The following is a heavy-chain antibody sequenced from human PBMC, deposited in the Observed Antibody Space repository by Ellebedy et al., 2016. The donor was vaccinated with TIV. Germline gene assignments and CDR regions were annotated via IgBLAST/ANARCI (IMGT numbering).Heavy chain of an antibody. CDR3: ARRRDYYGSGNYSDY. V-gene: IGHV5-10-1*01. CDR2: IDPSDSYI. D-gene: IGHD3-10*01. Sequence: GESLKISCKASGYTFTSYRIDWVRQMPGKGLEWMGRIDPSDSYINYSPSFQGHVTISADKSISTAFLQWSSLKASDSAIYYCARRRDYYGSGNYSDYWGQGTLVTVSS. J-gene: IGHJ4*02. CDR1: GYTFTSYR.